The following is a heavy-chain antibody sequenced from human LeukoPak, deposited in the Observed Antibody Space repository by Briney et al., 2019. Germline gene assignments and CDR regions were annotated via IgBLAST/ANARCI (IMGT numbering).Heavy chain of an antibody. CDR1: GGSFTAFY. CDR3: AKSNGYGLVDI. D-gene: IGHD3-10*01. CDR2: VNHSGTT. J-gene: IGHJ3*02. Sequence: SETLSLTCTVYGGSFTAFYWSWIRQPPGKGLEWVGEVNHSGTTNYNPSLKSRATLSVDTSKNQFSLKLSSVTAADTAVYYCAKSNGYGLVDIWGQGTMVTVSS. V-gene: IGHV4-34*01.